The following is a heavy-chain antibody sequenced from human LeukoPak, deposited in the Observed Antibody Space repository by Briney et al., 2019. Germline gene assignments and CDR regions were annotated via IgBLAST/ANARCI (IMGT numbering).Heavy chain of an antibody. Sequence: ASVKVSCKASGYTFTDYFMHWVRQAPGQGLEWMGWINPNSGGTNFAQKFQGRVTMTRDTSISTAYMELSSLTSDDTAVYYCARDIESSGWYDYWGQGTLVTVSS. V-gene: IGHV1-2*02. D-gene: IGHD6-19*01. J-gene: IGHJ4*02. CDR1: GYTFTDYF. CDR2: INPNSGGT. CDR3: ARDIESSGWYDY.